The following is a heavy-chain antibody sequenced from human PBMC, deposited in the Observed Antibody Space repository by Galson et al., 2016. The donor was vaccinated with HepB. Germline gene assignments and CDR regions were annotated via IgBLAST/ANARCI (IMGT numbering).Heavy chain of an antibody. V-gene: IGHV3-9*01. CDR3: GKGAGYGSGWVDY. D-gene: IGHD6-19*01. J-gene: IGHJ4*02. Sequence: SLRLSCAASGFTFDDYAMHWVRQAPGKGLEWVSGISWNSGGVGYADSVKGRFIISRDNAKNSLYLQMNSLRADDTALYYCGKGAGYGSGWVDYWGQGTLVTVSS. CDR2: ISWNSGGV. CDR1: GFTFDDYA.